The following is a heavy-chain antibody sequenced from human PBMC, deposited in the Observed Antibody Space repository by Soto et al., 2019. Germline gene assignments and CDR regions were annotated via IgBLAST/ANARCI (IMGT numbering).Heavy chain of an antibody. J-gene: IGHJ4*02. CDR3: ARDSHVGSGWQLTANY. Sequence: GGSLRLSCAASGFTFSSYGMHWVRQAPGKGLEWVAVIWYDGSNKYYAESVKGRFTISRDNSKNTLYLQMNSLRAEDTAVYYCARDSHVGSGWQLTANYWGQGTLVTVSS. CDR2: IWYDGSNK. CDR1: GFTFSSYG. D-gene: IGHD6-19*01. V-gene: IGHV3-33*01.